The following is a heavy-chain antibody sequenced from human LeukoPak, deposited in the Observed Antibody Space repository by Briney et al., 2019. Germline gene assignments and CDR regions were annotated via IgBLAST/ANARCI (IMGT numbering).Heavy chain of an antibody. Sequence: ASVKVSCKASAYTFTGYYIHWVRQPPAQGLEWMGWINPSSGGTNYAQKFQGRVTMTRDTSISTTYMELSRLRSDDTAVYYCARDVGEYCSSVSCYASDYWGQGTLVTVSS. J-gene: IGHJ4*02. CDR2: INPSSGGT. D-gene: IGHD2-2*01. V-gene: IGHV1-2*02. CDR3: ARDVGEYCSSVSCYASDY. CDR1: AYTFTGYY.